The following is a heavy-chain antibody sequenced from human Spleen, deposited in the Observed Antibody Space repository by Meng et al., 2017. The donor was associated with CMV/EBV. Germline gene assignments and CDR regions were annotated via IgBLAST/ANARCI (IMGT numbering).Heavy chain of an antibody. CDR1: GYTFTDYY. CDR2: ISAYNGNT. J-gene: IGHJ6*02. D-gene: IGHD6-13*01. V-gene: IGHV1-18*04. Sequence: ASVKVSCKASGYTFTDYYIHWVRQAPGQGLEWMGWISAYNGNTNYAQKLQGRVTMTTDTSTSTAYMELRSLRSDDTAVYYCARDRGQLVFKGYGMDVWGQGTTVTVSS. CDR3: ARDRGQLVFKGYGMDV.